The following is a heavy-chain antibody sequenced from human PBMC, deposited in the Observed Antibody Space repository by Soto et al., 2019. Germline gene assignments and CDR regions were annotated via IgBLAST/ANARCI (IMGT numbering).Heavy chain of an antibody. J-gene: IGHJ5*02. CDR1: GFSLSTSGGG. V-gene: IGHV2-5*02. Sequence: QITLKESGPTLVKPTQTLTLTCTFSGFSLSTSGGGVGWIRQPPGKALEWLALIYWDDDKRYSPSLKNRLTTTKDTSNDQVVLTTPNMAPVATATYYCAHSRGGGNSAWFDPWGQGTLVTVSS. D-gene: IGHD2-21*02. CDR2: IYWDDDK. CDR3: AHSRGGGNSAWFDP.